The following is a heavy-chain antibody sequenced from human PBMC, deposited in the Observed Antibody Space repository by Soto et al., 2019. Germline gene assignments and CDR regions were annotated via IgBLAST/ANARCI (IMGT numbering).Heavy chain of an antibody. CDR1: GFTFRTYT. V-gene: IGHV3-21*01. Sequence: KPGGSLRLSCVASGFTFRTYTMNWVRQAPGKGLEWVSGIRGFSPYTFYAESVKGRFTISRDNAKNSLYLQMNSLGVEDTAVYYCARDRGYDAHDYYYNAMDVWGQGTTVTVS. D-gene: IGHD2-15*01. J-gene: IGHJ6*02. CDR3: ARDRGYDAHDYYYNAMDV. CDR2: IRGFSPYT.